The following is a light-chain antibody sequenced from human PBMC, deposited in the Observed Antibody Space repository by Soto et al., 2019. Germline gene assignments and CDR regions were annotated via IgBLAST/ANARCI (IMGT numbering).Light chain of an antibody. CDR1: QSVSSY. J-gene: IGKJ4*01. V-gene: IGKV3-11*01. CDR3: QQRSNSPLT. Sequence: EIVLTQSPATLSLSPGERATLSCRASQSVSSYLAWYQQKPGQAPRLLIYDASNRATGVPARFSGSGSGTDFPLTISSLEPEDFSFYYCQQRSNSPLTFGGGTKVEIK. CDR2: DAS.